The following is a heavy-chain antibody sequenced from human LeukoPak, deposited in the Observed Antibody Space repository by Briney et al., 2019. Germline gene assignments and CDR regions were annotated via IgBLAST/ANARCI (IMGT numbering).Heavy chain of an antibody. CDR2: VSSSSSYI. Sequence: GGSLRLSCAASGFTFSSYSMNWVRQAPGKGLEWVSSVSSSSSYIYYADSVKGRFTISRDNAKNSLYLQMNSLRAEDTAVYYCARGYDSSGYYPNYWGQGTLVTVSS. V-gene: IGHV3-21*01. CDR3: ARGYDSSGYYPNY. J-gene: IGHJ4*02. D-gene: IGHD3-22*01. CDR1: GFTFSSYS.